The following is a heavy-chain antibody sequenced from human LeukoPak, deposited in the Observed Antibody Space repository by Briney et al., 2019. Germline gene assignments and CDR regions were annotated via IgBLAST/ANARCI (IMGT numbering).Heavy chain of an antibody. V-gene: IGHV3-20*04. CDR2: IDWNGGTT. CDR1: GFTFSNAW. Sequence: GGSLRLSCAASGFTFSNAWMSWVRQAPGQGLEWVSVIDWNGGTTGYADSVKGRFTISRDNAKNSLYLQMNSLRVDDTALYYCTRGGPYRYCSSASCFSDFWGQGTLVTVSS. J-gene: IGHJ4*02. D-gene: IGHD2-15*01. CDR3: TRGGPYRYCSSASCFSDF.